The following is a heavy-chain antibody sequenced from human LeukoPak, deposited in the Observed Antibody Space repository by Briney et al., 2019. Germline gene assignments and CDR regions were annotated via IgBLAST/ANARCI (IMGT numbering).Heavy chain of an antibody. J-gene: IGHJ4*02. Sequence: GGSLRLSCAASGFTFSSYAMHWVRQAPGKGLEWVAVISYDGSNKYYADSVKGRFTISRDNSKNTLYLQMNSLRAEDTAIYYCARAPRGFQWFVEHWGQGTLVTVSS. D-gene: IGHD3-22*01. CDR1: GFTFSSYA. CDR3: ARAPRGFQWFVEH. CDR2: ISYDGSNK. V-gene: IGHV3-30-3*01.